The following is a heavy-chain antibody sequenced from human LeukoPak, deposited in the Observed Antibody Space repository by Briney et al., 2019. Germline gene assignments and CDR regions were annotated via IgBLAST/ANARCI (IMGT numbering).Heavy chain of an antibody. CDR3: ARQGRQWLPQGAFDI. V-gene: IGHV4-59*08. CDR2: IYYSGTT. D-gene: IGHD6-19*01. CDR1: GGSIGSYY. Sequence: SSETLSLTCTVSGGSIGSYYWSWIRQPPGKGLEWIGYIYYSGTTNYNPSLKSRVTISVDTSKDQFSLKLSSVTAADTAVYYCARQGRQWLPQGAFDIWGHGTMVTVSS. J-gene: IGHJ3*02.